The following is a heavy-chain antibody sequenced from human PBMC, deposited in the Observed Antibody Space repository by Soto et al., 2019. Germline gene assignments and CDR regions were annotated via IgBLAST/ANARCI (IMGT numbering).Heavy chain of an antibody. CDR2: IVVGSGNT. V-gene: IGHV1-58*02. Sequence: XVKGSCKASGLTFTGSAIEWVRRARGQRLEWIGCIVVGSGNTNYAQKFQERVTITRDMSTGTAYMELSSLSPEDTAVYYCAAGLHYYDKGGFDPWGQGTLVTVSS. J-gene: IGHJ5*02. CDR1: GLTFTGSA. D-gene: IGHD3-22*01. CDR3: AAGLHYYDKGGFDP.